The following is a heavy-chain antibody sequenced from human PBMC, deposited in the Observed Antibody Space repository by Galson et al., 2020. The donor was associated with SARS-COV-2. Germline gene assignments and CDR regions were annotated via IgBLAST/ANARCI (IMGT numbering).Heavy chain of an antibody. V-gene: IGHV3-33*01. CDR2: IWYDGSNK. CDR1: GFTFSSYG. J-gene: IGHJ4*02. D-gene: IGHD2-21*02. Sequence: GESLKISCAASGFTFSSYGMHRVRQAPGKGLEWVAVIWYDGSNKYYADSVKGRFTISRDNSKNTLYLQMNSLRAEDTAVYYCATSLWVTAPFDYWGQGTLVTVSS. CDR3: ATSLWVTAPFDY.